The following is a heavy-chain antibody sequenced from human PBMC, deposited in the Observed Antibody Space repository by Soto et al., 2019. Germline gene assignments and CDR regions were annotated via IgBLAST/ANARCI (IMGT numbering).Heavy chain of an antibody. D-gene: IGHD6-13*01. Sequence: QVELRESGPGLLKPSGTLSLTCDVSGGSISSSNWWSWVRQTPGKGLEWIGDIHYTGSSRYNPSLKSRATISVDRSQNQFSLSLSSVTAADTAFYYCARVPAVAARSFDFWGRGIQVTVSS. CDR1: GGSISSSNW. CDR3: ARVPAVAARSFDF. V-gene: IGHV4-4*02. CDR2: IHYTGSS. J-gene: IGHJ4*01.